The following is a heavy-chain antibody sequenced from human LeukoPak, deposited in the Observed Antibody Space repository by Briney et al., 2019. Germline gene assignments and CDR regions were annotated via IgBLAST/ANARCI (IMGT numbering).Heavy chain of an antibody. CDR2: IGTAADT. V-gene: IGHV3-13*01. CDR3: ARGRGHYFDY. CDR1: GFTFSSYD. Sequence: GGSLRLSCAASGFTFSSYDMHWVRQTTEKRLEWLSAIGTAADTFYPGSVKGRFTISRENAKNSLYLQMNSLRAGDTAVYYCARGRGHYFDYWGQGTLVTVSS. J-gene: IGHJ4*02.